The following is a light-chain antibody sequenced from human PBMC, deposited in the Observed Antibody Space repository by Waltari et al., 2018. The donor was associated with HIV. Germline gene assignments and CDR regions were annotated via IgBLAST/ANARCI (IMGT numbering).Light chain of an antibody. J-gene: IGKJ4*01. Sequence: DIQMTQSPSSLSASVGDRVTITCRASQSVSHYLNWYQQKPGKVPKVLVYAASTLQSGVPSRFSGSGSGTDFTLTISSLQPEDFATYYCQQTYNPPLTFGGGTRVEIK. V-gene: IGKV1-39*01. CDR3: QQTYNPPLT. CDR2: AAS. CDR1: QSVSHY.